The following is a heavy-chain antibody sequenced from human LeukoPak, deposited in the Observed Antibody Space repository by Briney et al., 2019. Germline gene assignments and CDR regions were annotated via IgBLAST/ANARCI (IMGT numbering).Heavy chain of an antibody. CDR1: GFTFSSYV. J-gene: IGHJ6*02. V-gene: IGHV3-30*01. Sequence: GGSLRLSCAASGFTFSSYVMHWVRQAPGKGLQWVAVILYDGSNKYYADSVKGRFIISRDNSKNTLYLQMNSLTAEDTAVYYCARVVAGSVYNYGMDVWGQGTTVTVSS. CDR3: ARVVAGSVYNYGMDV. D-gene: IGHD6-19*01. CDR2: ILYDGSNK.